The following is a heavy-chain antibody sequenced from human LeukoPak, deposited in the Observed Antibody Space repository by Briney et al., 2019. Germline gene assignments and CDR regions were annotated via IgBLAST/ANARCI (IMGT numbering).Heavy chain of an antibody. CDR1: GGSISSYY. V-gene: IGHV4-4*07. D-gene: IGHD6-19*01. Sequence: SETLSLTCTVSGGSISSYYWSWIRQPAGKGLEWIGRIYTSGSTNYNPSLKSRVTISVDTSKNQFSLKLSSVTAADTAVYYCAREGWQWLVHAFDIWGQGTMVTVSS. J-gene: IGHJ3*02. CDR3: AREGWQWLVHAFDI. CDR2: IYTSGST.